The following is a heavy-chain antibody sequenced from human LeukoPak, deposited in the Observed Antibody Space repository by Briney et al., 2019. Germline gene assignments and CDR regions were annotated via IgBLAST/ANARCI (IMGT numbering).Heavy chain of an antibody. CDR2: ISGSGGST. CDR3: AKHSLSYGYRGWFDP. D-gene: IGHD5-18*01. J-gene: IGHJ5*02. CDR1: GFTFSSYA. V-gene: IGHV3-23*01. Sequence: GGSLRLSCAATGFTFSSYAMRWVRQAPGKGLEGVSDISGSGGSTYYADSVKGRFTISRDNFKNTLYLQMNSLRADDTAGYHCAKHSLSYGYRGWFDPWGQGTLVTVSS.